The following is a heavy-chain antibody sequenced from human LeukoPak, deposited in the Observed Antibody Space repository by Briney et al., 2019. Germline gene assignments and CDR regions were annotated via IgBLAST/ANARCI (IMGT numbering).Heavy chain of an antibody. CDR3: ARIYCSSTSCYDGDAFDI. J-gene: IGHJ3*02. Sequence: PSETLSLTCTVSGGSISSSSYYWGWIRQPPGKGLEWIGSIYYSGSTYYNPSLKSRVTISVDTSKNQFSLKLSSVTAADTAVYYCARIYCSSTSCYDGDAFDIWGQGTMVTVSS. CDR2: IYYSGST. D-gene: IGHD2-2*01. V-gene: IGHV4-39*07. CDR1: GGSISSSSYY.